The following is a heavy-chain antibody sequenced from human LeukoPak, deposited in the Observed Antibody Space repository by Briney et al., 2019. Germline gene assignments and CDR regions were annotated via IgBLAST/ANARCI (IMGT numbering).Heavy chain of an antibody. V-gene: IGHV4-39*01. J-gene: IGHJ4*02. Sequence: SETLSLTCTVSGGSISSSSYYWGWIRQPPGKGLEWIGSTYYSGSTYYNPSLKSRVTISVDTSKNQFSLKLSSVTAADTAVYYCARMYYDILTGYPYYFDYWGQGTLVTVSS. CDR2: TYYSGST. D-gene: IGHD3-9*01. CDR1: GGSISSSSYY. CDR3: ARMYYDILTGYPYYFDY.